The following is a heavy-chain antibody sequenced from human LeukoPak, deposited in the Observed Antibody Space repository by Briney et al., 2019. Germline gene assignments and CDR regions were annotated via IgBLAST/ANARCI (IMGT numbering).Heavy chain of an antibody. Sequence: ASVKVSCKASGYTFTSYGISWVRQAPGQGLEWMGWISAYNGNTNYAQKLQGRVTMTTNTSTSTAYMELSSLRSEDTAVYYCARSLRLYYSYCYWGQGTLVTVSS. J-gene: IGHJ4*02. V-gene: IGHV1-18*01. CDR2: ISAYNGNT. CDR1: GYTFTSYG. D-gene: IGHD2-8*01. CDR3: ARSLRLYYSYCY.